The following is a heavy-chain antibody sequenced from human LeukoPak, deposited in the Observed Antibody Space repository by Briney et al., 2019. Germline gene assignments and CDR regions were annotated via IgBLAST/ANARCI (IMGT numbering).Heavy chain of an antibody. J-gene: IGHJ4*02. D-gene: IGHD1-26*01. CDR2: IRYDGSNK. Sequence: GSLRLSCAASGFTFSSYAMHWVRQAPGKGLEWVAVIRYDGSNKKYADSVKGRFTISRDNSKNTLYLQMNSLSPEDTAVYYCAKRGSLWDLDYWGQGTLVTVSS. CDR3: AKRGSLWDLDY. V-gene: IGHV3-33*06. CDR1: GFTFSSYA.